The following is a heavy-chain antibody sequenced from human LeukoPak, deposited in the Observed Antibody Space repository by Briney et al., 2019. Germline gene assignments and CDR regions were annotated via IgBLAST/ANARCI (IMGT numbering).Heavy chain of an antibody. J-gene: IGHJ4*02. V-gene: IGHV3-11*04. Sequence: LSLTCTVSGGSISTYYMSWIRQAPGKGLEWVSYISSSGSTIYYADSVKGRFTISRDNAKNSLYLQMNSLRAEDTAVYYCARAWGNDYDLNYWGQGTLVTVSS. CDR1: GGSISTYY. CDR3: ARAWGNDYDLNY. CDR2: ISSSGSTI. D-gene: IGHD3-3*01.